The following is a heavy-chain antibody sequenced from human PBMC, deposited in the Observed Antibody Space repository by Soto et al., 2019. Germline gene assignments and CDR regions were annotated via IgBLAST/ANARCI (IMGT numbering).Heavy chain of an antibody. Sequence: PGGSLRLSCAASGFTFGSYAMSWVRQAPGKGLEWASAISGSGGSTYYADSVKGRFTISRDNSKNTLYLQMNSLRAEDTAVYYCAKLNDFWSGYYPYYFDYWGQGTLVTVSS. CDR1: GFTFGSYA. V-gene: IGHV3-23*01. CDR3: AKLNDFWSGYYPYYFDY. CDR2: ISGSGGST. D-gene: IGHD3-3*01. J-gene: IGHJ4*02.